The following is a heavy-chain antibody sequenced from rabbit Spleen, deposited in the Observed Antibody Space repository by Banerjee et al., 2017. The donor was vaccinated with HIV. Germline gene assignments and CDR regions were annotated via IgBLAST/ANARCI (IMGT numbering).Heavy chain of an antibody. CDR1: GFSFNSFHY. CDR3: ARDGSGGSYFAL. Sequence: EQVEESGGDLVKPEGSLTLTCTASGFSFNSFHYICWVRQAPGKGLELIACIDTSDGDTDYANWPKGRFTISKASSTTVTLQMTSLTAADTATYFCARDGSGGSYFALWGPGTLVTVS. CDR2: IDTSDGDT. D-gene: IGHD8-1*01. J-gene: IGHJ4*01. V-gene: IGHV1S45*01.